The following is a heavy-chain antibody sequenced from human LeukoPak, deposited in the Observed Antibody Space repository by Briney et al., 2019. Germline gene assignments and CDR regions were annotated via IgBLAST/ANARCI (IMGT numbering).Heavy chain of an antibody. CDR3: AITEGVTAVAFDI. CDR2: IYTSGST. Sequence: PSETLSLTCTVSGGSISSGSYYWSWIRQPAGKGLEWIGRIYTSGSTNYNPSLKSRVTISVDTSQNQFSLKLSSVTAADTAVYYCAITEGVTAVAFDIWGQGTMVTVSS. J-gene: IGHJ3*02. D-gene: IGHD2-21*02. V-gene: IGHV4-61*02. CDR1: GGSISSGSYY.